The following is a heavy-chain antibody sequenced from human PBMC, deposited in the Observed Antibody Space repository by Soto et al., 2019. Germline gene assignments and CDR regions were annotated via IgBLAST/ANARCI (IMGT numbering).Heavy chain of an antibody. V-gene: IGHV3-23*01. J-gene: IGHJ4*02. D-gene: IGHD1-1*01. Sequence: GGSLRLSCAASGFTFRSYAMTWGRQAPGKGLEWVSSISNSGSNTYYADAMKGRFTISRDNSKNTVYLQMSSLRVEDTAVYYCASRTVPVLDYWAQGLLVTVSS. CDR3: ASRTVPVLDY. CDR1: GFTFRSYA. CDR2: ISNSGSNT.